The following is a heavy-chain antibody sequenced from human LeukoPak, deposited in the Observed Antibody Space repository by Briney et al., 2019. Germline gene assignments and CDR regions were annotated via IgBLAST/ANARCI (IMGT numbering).Heavy chain of an antibody. CDR3: ARGYSHGVHTPYGMDV. CDR1: GGSFSGYY. D-gene: IGHD4-17*01. Sequence: SETLSLTCAVYGGSFSGYYWSWIRQPPGKGLEWIGEINHSGSTNYNPSLKSRVTISVDTSKNQFSLKLSSVTAADTTVYYCARGYSHGVHTPYGMDVWGQGTTVTVSS. CDR2: INHSGST. J-gene: IGHJ6*02. V-gene: IGHV4-34*01.